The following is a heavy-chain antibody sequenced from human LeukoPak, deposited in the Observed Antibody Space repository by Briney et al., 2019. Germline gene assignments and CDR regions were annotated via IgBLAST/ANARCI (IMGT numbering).Heavy chain of an antibody. CDR2: ISLSGLT. V-gene: IGHV4-4*02. Sequence: PSETLSLTCGVSGGSISNTNWWSWVRQPPGQGLEWIGEISLSGLTNYNPSLKSRVTVSLDKSKNHLSLKLTSVTAADTAMYYCSRHSSIGGVATLDYWGQGTLVTVSS. CDR3: SRHSSIGGVATLDY. J-gene: IGHJ4*02. D-gene: IGHD1-26*01. CDR1: GGSISNTNW.